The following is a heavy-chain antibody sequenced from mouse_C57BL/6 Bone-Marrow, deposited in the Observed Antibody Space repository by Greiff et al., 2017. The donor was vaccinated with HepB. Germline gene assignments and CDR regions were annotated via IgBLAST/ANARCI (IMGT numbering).Heavy chain of an antibody. CDR3: ARQNGNYLFDY. CDR1: GYAFTNYL. Sequence: QVQLQQSGAELVRPGTSVKVSCKASGYAFTNYLIEWVKQRPGQGLEWIGVINPGSGGTNYNEKFKGKATLTADKSSSTAYMQLSSLTSEDSAVYFCARQNGNYLFDYWGQGTTLTVSS. CDR2: INPGSGGT. D-gene: IGHD2-1*01. V-gene: IGHV1-54*01. J-gene: IGHJ2*01.